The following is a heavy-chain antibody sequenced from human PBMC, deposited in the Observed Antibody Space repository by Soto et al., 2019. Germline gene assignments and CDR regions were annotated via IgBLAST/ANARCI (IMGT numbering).Heavy chain of an antibody. CDR3: ARDKYCSGGSCRKNWFDP. J-gene: IGHJ5*02. CDR2: IYDDGSA. V-gene: IGHV4-59*01. CDR1: GGSIISSY. D-gene: IGHD2-15*01. Sequence: SETLSLTCTVSGGSIISSYWSWSRQPPGKGLEWLAYIYDDGSANYNPSLKSRATISLDMSKNQFSLKLTSVTAADTAVYYCARDKYCSGGSCRKNWFDPWGQGTLVTVSS.